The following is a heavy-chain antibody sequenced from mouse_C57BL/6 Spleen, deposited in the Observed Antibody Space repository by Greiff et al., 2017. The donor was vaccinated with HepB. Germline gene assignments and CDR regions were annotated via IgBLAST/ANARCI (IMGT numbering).Heavy chain of an antibody. CDR1: GYTFTDYE. Sequence: LQESGAELVRPGASVTLSCKASGYTFTDYEMHWVKQTPVHGLEWIGAIDPETGGTAYNQKFKGKAILTADKSSSTAYMELRSLTSEDSAVYYCTRNYYYGSSLYAMDYWGQGTSVTVSS. J-gene: IGHJ4*01. V-gene: IGHV1-15*01. CDR3: TRNYYYGSSLYAMDY. D-gene: IGHD1-1*01. CDR2: IDPETGGT.